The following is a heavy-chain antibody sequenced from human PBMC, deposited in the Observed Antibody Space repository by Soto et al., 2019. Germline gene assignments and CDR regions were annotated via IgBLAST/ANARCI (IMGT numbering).Heavy chain of an antibody. CDR3: ASGCSSTSCYGRDY. V-gene: IGHV4-34*01. D-gene: IGHD2-2*01. J-gene: IGHJ4*02. CDR1: GGSFSGYY. Sequence: SETLSLTCAVYGGSFSGYYWSWIRQPPGKGLEWIGEINHSGSTNYNPSLKSRVTISVDTSKNQFSLKLSSVTAADTAVYYCASGCSSTSCYGRDYWGQGTLVTVSS. CDR2: INHSGST.